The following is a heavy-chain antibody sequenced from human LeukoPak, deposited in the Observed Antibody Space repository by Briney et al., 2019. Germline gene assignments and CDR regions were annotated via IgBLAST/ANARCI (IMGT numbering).Heavy chain of an antibody. D-gene: IGHD4-23*01. J-gene: IGHJ6*03. CDR1: GGSISSYY. CDR2: IYYSGST. CDR3: ARADYGGNSGWGYYYYMDV. Sequence: SETLSLTCTVSGGSISSYYWSWIRQPPGKGLEWIGYIYYSGSTNYNPSLKSRVTISVDTSKNQFSLKLSSVTAADTAVYYCARADYGGNSGWGYYYYMDVWGKGTTVTVSS. V-gene: IGHV4-59*01.